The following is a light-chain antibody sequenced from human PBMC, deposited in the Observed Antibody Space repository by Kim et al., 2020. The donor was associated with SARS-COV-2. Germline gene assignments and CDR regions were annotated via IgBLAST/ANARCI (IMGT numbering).Light chain of an antibody. V-gene: IGLV4-69*02. CDR3: QTWGTGFRV. CDR2: LNSDGSH. CDR1: SGHSSYA. Sequence: QLVLTQSPSASASLGASVGLTCTLSSGHSSYAIAWHQQQPEKGPRYLMKLNSDGSHSKGDGIPDRFSGSSSGAERYLTISSLQSEDEADYYCQTWGTGFRVFGGGTQLTVL. J-gene: IGLJ7*01.